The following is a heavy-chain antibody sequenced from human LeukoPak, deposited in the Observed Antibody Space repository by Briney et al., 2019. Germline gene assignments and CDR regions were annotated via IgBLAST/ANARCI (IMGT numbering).Heavy chain of an antibody. CDR3: ARTPLGIAVAGYYYYYGMDV. CDR2: TYYMSKWYN. V-gene: IGHV6-1*01. Sequence: SQTLSLTCAISGDSVSSNSAAWNWIRQSPSRGLEWLGRTYYMSKWYNDYAVSVKSRITINPDTSKNQFSLQLNSVTPEDTAVYYCARTPLGIAVAGYYYYYGMDVWGQGTTVTVSS. J-gene: IGHJ6*02. CDR1: GDSVSSNSAA. D-gene: IGHD6-19*01.